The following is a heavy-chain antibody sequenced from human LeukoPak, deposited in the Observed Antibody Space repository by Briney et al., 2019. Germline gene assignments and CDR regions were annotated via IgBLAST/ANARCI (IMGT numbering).Heavy chain of an antibody. J-gene: IGHJ5*02. D-gene: IGHD2-21*02. CDR1: RGPFIGYY. CDR3: ARYPFCGGDCSDWFDP. CDR2: TDHSGNT. V-gene: IGHV4-34*01. Sequence: PSETLSLTCAVNRGPFIGYYWSWIRQPPGKGLEWLGETDHSGNTNYNPSHKSRLTISIDPSKNQVSLKLSSVTAADTAVYYCARYPFCGGDCSDWFDPWGQGTLVTVSS.